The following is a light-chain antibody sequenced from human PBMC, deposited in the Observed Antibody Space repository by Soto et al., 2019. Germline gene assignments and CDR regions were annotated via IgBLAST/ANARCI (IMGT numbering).Light chain of an antibody. CDR1: QGISTY. CDR3: QQSYSTPRT. Sequence: DIQMTQSPSTLSASVGDRVTITYRVSQGISTYLNCYRHKPGEVPNLLIYRVFNLQSGLPSRFSGSGSGTDFILTTSSLQPEDFATYYCQQSYSTPRTFGQGTKVDIK. CDR2: RVF. V-gene: IGKV1-39*01. J-gene: IGKJ1*01.